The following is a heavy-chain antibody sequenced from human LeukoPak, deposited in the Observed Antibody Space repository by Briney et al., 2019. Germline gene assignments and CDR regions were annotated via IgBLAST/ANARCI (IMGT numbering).Heavy chain of an antibody. V-gene: IGHV3-15*01. CDR3: TTALTPRRQHSSSSHYFDY. Sequence: GGSLRLSCAASGFTFSNAWMSWVRQAPGKGLEWVGRIKSKTDGGTADYAAPVKGRFTISRDDSKNTLYLQMNSLKTEDTAVYYCTTALTPRRQHSSSSHYFDYWDRGTLVTVSS. D-gene: IGHD6-13*01. CDR1: GFTFSNAW. CDR2: IKSKTDGGTA. J-gene: IGHJ4*02.